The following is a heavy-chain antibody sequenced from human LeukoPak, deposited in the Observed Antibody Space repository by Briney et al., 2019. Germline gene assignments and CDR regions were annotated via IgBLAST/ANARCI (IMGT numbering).Heavy chain of an antibody. D-gene: IGHD4-17*01. CDR2: INHSGST. CDR1: GGSISSGGYS. Sequence: SQTLSLTCAVSGGSISSGGYSWSWIRQPPGKGLEWIGEINHSGSTNYNPSLKSRVTISVDTSKNQFSPKLSSVTAADTAVYYCARGRANGDYDFDYWGQGTLVTVSS. CDR3: ARGRANGDYDFDY. J-gene: IGHJ4*02. V-gene: IGHV4-30-2*01.